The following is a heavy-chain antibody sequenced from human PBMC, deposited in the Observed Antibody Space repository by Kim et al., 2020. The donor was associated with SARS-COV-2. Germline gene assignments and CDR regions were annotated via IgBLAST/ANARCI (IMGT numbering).Heavy chain of an antibody. CDR3: ARGDTRSIAAAAGAGDNWDAH. CDR1: GGSFSGYY. D-gene: IGHD6-13*01. Sequence: SETLSLTCAVYGGSFSGYYWSWIRQPPGKGLEWIGEINHSGSTNYNPSLKSRVTISVDTSKNQFSLKLSSVTAADTAVYYCARGDTRSIAAAAGAGDNWDAHGGQGTGVTVTS. J-gene: IGHJ5*02. V-gene: IGHV4-34*01. CDR2: INHSGST.